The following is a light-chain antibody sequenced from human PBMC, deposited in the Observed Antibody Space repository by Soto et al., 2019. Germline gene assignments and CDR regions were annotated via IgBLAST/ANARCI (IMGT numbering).Light chain of an antibody. V-gene: IGLV1-40*01. Sequence: QSALTQPPSVSGAPGQRVTISCTGTSSNIGAGYDVHWYQQFPGTAPKLLIYGKNSRPSGVPDRFSGSKSGTSASLAITALQTEDEADYYCQSYDTSLGGEVVFGGGTKLTVL. CDR3: QSYDTSLGGEVV. J-gene: IGLJ2*01. CDR1: SSNIGAGYD. CDR2: GKN.